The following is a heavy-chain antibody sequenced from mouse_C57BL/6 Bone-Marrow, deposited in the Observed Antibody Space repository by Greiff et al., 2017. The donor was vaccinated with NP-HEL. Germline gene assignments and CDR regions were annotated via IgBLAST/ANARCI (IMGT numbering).Heavy chain of an antibody. Sequence: EVKLVESGGGLVQPGGSLKLSCAASGFTFSDYYMYWVRQTPEKRLEWVAYISNGGGSTYYPDTVKGRFTISRDNAKNTLYLQMSRLKSEDTAMYYCARQRPGTVVAKHFDVWGTGTTVTVSS. CDR2: ISNGGGST. CDR1: GFTFSDYY. D-gene: IGHD1-1*01. CDR3: ARQRPGTVVAKHFDV. J-gene: IGHJ1*03. V-gene: IGHV5-12*01.